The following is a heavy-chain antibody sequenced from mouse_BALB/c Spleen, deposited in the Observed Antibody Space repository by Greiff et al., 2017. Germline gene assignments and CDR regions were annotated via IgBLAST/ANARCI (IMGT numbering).Heavy chain of an antibody. D-gene: IGHD2-3*01. CDR2: ISSGSSTI. J-gene: IGHJ3*01. CDR3: ARWDGYYPY. V-gene: IGHV5-17*02. CDR1: GFTFSSFG. Sequence: EVKLVESGGGLVQPGGSRKLSCAASGFTFSSFGMHWVRQAPEKGLEWVAYISSGSSTIYYADTVKGRFTISRDNPKNTLFLQMTSLRSEDTAMYYCARWDGYYPYWGQGTLVTVSA.